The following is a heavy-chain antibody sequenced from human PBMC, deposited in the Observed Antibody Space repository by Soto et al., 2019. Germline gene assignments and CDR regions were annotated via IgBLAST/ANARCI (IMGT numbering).Heavy chain of an antibody. V-gene: IGHV4-34*01. CDR1: GGSFSGYY. Sequence: PSETLSLTCAVYGGSFSGYYWCWIRQPPGKGMEWMGNIYYSENTYYNPSLKSRVTISVDTSKNQFSLRLTSVTAADTAVYYCATHPPYGPLDHWGQGTLVTVSS. CDR2: IYYSENT. J-gene: IGHJ4*02. D-gene: IGHD4-17*01. CDR3: ATHPPYGPLDH.